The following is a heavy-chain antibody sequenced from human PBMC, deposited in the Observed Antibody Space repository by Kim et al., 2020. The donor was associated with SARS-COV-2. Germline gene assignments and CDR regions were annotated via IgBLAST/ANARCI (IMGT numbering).Heavy chain of an antibody. Sequence: VKGRINISRDNTKNTLYLQMNSLRAEDTAVYYCAREPTYSNYYYYGMDVWGQGTTVTVSS. CDR3: AREPTYSNYYYYGMDV. J-gene: IGHJ6*02. D-gene: IGHD4-4*01. V-gene: IGHV3-66*01.